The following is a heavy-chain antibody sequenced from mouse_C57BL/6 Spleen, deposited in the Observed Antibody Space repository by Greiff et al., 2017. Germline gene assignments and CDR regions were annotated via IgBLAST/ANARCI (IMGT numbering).Heavy chain of an antibody. V-gene: IGHV5-4*01. D-gene: IGHD2-1*01. CDR1: GFTFSSYA. Sequence: EVKLVESGGGLVKPGGSLKLSCAASGFTFSSYAMSWVRQTPEKGLEWVATISDGGSYTYYPDNVKGRFTISRDNAKNNLYMQMSHLKSEDTAMYYCARDRGNYDYWGQGTTLTVSS. CDR3: ARDRGNYDY. J-gene: IGHJ2*01. CDR2: ISDGGSYT.